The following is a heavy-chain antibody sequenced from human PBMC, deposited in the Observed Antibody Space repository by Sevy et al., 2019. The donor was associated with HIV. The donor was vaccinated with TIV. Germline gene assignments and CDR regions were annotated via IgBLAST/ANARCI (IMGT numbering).Heavy chain of an antibody. CDR3: ARDLPPSATTVAHFDY. CDR2: IRNSGTTI. V-gene: IGHV3-48*03. J-gene: IGHJ4*02. Sequence: GESLKISCAASAFTFSSYEMNWVRQAPGKGLEWVSYIRNSGTTISYSDSVRGRFSISRDNARNSLYLQMNSLRAEDTAVYYCARDLPPSATTVAHFDYWGQGTLVTVSS. D-gene: IGHD4-17*01. CDR1: AFTFSSYE.